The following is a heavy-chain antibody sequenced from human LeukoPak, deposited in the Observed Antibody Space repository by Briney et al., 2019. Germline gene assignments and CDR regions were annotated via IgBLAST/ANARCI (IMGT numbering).Heavy chain of an antibody. CDR3: ARATIFGVVSALGPLDS. CDR2: ITEDGGET. V-gene: IGHV3-7*01. Sequence: GRCLRLSRAPSVFTPSVFWMTWVPEAPGRGLECVANITEDGGETYYLDSVEGRFTISRDNAKNSLYLQMNSLRAEDTAVYYCARATIFGVVSALGPLDSWGQGTLVTVSS. D-gene: IGHD3-3*01. CDR1: VFTPSVFW. J-gene: IGHJ4*02.